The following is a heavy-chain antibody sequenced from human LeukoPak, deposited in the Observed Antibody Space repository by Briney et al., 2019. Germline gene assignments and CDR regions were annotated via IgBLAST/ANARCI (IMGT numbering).Heavy chain of an antibody. V-gene: IGHV3-66*01. D-gene: IGHD1-26*01. CDR2: VYSGDRT. Sequence: AGSLSLSCAASGFTVNSNYMSWVRQAPGKGLEWVSVVYSGDRTYYADSEKGRFTISRDDSTNTLYLLMNSLRAEDTAVYYCARGYLIDYWGQETLVSVSS. CDR3: ARGYLIDY. CDR1: GFTVNSNY. J-gene: IGHJ4*02.